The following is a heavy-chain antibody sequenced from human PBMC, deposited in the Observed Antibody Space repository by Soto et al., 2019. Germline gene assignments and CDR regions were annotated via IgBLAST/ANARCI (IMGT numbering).Heavy chain of an antibody. V-gene: IGHV3-30*18. CDR2: ISNDGTDK. CDR3: AKALPVCISNKCQWRYYGLDV. Sequence: QVQLVESGGGVLQPGRYLRLSCAAYGFISSTYGMHWVRQAPGKGLEWVALISNDGTDKYYADSVKGRFTISRDNSKNTLYLQMNSLTAEDTSVYYCAKALPVCISNKCQWRYYGLDVWCQGTTVTVSS. J-gene: IGHJ6*02. CDR1: GFISSTYG. D-gene: IGHD2-2*01.